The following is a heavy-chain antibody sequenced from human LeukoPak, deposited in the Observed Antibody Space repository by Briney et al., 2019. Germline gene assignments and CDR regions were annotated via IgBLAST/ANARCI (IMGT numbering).Heavy chain of an antibody. Sequence: PGGSLRLSCAASGFTFSSYAMHWVRQAPGKGLEWVAVISNDGSNKYYADSVKGRFTISRDNSKNTLYLQMNSLRAEDTAVYYCAREGVHLAGDYWGQGTLVTVSS. J-gene: IGHJ4*02. CDR1: GFTFSSYA. D-gene: IGHD1-1*01. CDR2: ISNDGSNK. V-gene: IGHV3-30-3*01. CDR3: AREGVHLAGDY.